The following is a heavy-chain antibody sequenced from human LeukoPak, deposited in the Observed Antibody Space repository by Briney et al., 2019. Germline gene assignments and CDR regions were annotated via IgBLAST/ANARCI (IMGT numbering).Heavy chain of an antibody. V-gene: IGHV3-7*01. CDR1: GFTFSSYS. J-gene: IGHJ4*02. Sequence: GSLRLSCATSGFTFSSYSMTWVRQAPGKGLEWVANIKEDGSEKYYVDSVKGRFTISRDNAKNSLYLQMNSLRAEDTAVYCCARDSGYSYGYPFDYWGQGTLVTVSS. D-gene: IGHD5-18*01. CDR2: IKEDGSEK. CDR3: ARDSGYSYGYPFDY.